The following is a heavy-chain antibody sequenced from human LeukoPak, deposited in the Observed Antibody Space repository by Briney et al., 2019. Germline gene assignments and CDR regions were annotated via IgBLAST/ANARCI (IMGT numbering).Heavy chain of an antibody. CDR1: GGSISSGSYY. D-gene: IGHD3-22*01. V-gene: IGHV4-39*01. Sequence: SETLSLTCTVSGGSISSGSYYWGWIRQPPGKGLEWIGTIYYSGSTYYNPSLKSRVTISVDTSKNQFFLNLTSVTAADTAVYYCARGGSSGYLFDYWGQGTLVTVSS. CDR3: ARGGSSGYLFDY. CDR2: IYYSGST. J-gene: IGHJ4*02.